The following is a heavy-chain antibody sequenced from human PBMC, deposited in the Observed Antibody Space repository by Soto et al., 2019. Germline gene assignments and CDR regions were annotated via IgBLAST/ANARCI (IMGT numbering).Heavy chain of an antibody. J-gene: IGHJ4*02. CDR1: GFTVGNNY. CDR3: AKDGRGSGSHYNSFGY. D-gene: IGHD3-10*01. Sequence: EVQLVESGGGLIQPGGSLKLSCAASGFTVGNNYMSWVRRAPGKGLEWVSLIYSTGTTKYADSVKGRFTVSRDNAKNTLYLQTNSLRAQDTAVYYCAKDGRGSGSHYNSFGYWGQGTLVSVSS. V-gene: IGHV3-53*01. CDR2: IYSTGTT.